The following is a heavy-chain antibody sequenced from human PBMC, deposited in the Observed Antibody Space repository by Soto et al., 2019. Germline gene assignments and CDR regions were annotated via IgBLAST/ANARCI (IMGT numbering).Heavy chain of an antibody. V-gene: IGHV3-30-3*01. CDR3: ARGVRVVPAAIQDYFDY. Sequence: QVQLLESGGGLVQPGGSLRLSCAASGFTFSSYAMHWVRQAPGKGLEWVAVISYDGSNKYYADSVKGRFTISRDNSKNTLYLQMNSLRAEDTAVYYCARGVRVVPAAIQDYFDYWGQGTLVTVSS. CDR1: GFTFSSYA. J-gene: IGHJ4*02. CDR2: ISYDGSNK. D-gene: IGHD2-2*02.